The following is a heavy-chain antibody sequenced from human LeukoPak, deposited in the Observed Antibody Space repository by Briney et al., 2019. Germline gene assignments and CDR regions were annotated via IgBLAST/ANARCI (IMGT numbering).Heavy chain of an antibody. Sequence: GASVKVSCKASGGTFSSYAISWVRQAPGQGLEWMGGIIPIFGTANYAQKFQGRVTITADESTSTAYMELSSLRSDDTAVYYCARDPGSGSYPPYNWFDPWGQGTLVTVSS. CDR2: IIPIFGTA. J-gene: IGHJ5*02. V-gene: IGHV1-69*13. D-gene: IGHD3-10*01. CDR3: ARDPGSGSYPPYNWFDP. CDR1: GGTFSSYA.